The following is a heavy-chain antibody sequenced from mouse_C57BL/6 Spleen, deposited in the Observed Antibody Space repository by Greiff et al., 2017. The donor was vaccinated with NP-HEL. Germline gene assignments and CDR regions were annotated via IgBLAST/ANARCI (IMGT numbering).Heavy chain of an antibody. V-gene: IGHV5-9*01. D-gene: IGHD1-1*02. J-gene: IGHJ2*01. Sequence: EVKLVESGGGLVKPGGSLKLSCAASGFTFSSYTMSWVRQTPEKRLEWVATISGGGGNTYYPDSVKGRFTISRDNAKNTLYLQMSSLRSEDTALYYCARRVLSQVFDYWGQGTTLTVSS. CDR1: GFTFSSYT. CDR3: ARRVLSQVFDY. CDR2: ISGGGGNT.